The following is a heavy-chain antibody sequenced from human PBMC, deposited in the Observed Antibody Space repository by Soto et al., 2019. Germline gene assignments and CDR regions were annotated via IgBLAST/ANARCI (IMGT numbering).Heavy chain of an antibody. V-gene: IGHV3-23*01. J-gene: IGHJ4*02. D-gene: IGHD1-7*01. Sequence: PGGSLRLSCAASGFTFSSYAMSWVRQAPGKGLEWVSAISGSGGSTYYADSVKGRFTISRDNSKNTLYLQMNSLRAEDTAVYYCATEEGGPELPGTDYWGQGTLVTVSS. CDR3: ATEEGGPELPGTDY. CDR1: GFTFSSYA. CDR2: ISGSGGST.